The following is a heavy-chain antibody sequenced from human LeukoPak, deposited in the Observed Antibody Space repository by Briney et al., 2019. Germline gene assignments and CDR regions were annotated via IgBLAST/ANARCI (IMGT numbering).Heavy chain of an antibody. CDR1: GFTFSSYG. CDR3: AKGNYYDSSGQDY. CDR2: ISYDGSNK. Sequence: PGRSLRLSCAASGFTFSSYGMHWVRQAPGKGLEWVAVISYDGSNKYYADSVKGRFTISRDNSKNTLYLQMNSLRAEDTAVYYCAKGNYYDSSGQDYWGQGTLVTVSS. J-gene: IGHJ4*02. V-gene: IGHV3-30*18. D-gene: IGHD3-22*01.